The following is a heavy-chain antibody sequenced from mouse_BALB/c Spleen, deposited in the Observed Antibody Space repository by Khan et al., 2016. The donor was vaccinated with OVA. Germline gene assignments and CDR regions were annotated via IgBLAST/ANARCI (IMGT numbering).Heavy chain of an antibody. CDR3: ARTSRIKY. CDR2: ISYSGST. D-gene: IGHD3-3*01. Sequence: EVQLQESGPGLVKPSQSLSLTCTVTGYSITSGYGWNWIRQFPGNKLEWMGYISYSGSTNYNPSLNSRISITRDTSKNQFFLQLNSVTTEDTATXYCARTSRIKYWGQGTTLTVSS. J-gene: IGHJ2*01. CDR1: GYSITSGYG. V-gene: IGHV3-2*02.